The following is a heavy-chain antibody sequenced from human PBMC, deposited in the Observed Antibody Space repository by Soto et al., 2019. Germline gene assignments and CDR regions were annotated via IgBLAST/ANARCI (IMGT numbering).Heavy chain of an antibody. D-gene: IGHD3-9*01. V-gene: IGHV3-11*05. CDR3: ARRRPTGYYNY. J-gene: IGHJ4*02. CDR2: ISSSSSDT. Sequence: QVQLVESGGDLVKPGGSLRLSCAASGFPCSDYYMSWIRQAPGKGLEWVSSISSSSSDTNYAQSVKGRFTISRDNAKNSLHLQMNSLRAEDTAVYYCARRRPTGYYNYWGQGTLVTVSA. CDR1: GFPCSDYY.